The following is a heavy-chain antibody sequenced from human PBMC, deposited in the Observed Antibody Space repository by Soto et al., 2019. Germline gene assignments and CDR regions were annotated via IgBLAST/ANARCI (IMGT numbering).Heavy chain of an antibody. V-gene: IGHV3-30-3*01. D-gene: IGHD3-3*01. CDR2: ISYDGSNK. CDR1: GFTFSSYA. Sequence: QVQLVESGGGVVQPGRSLRLSCAASGFTFSSYAMHWVRQAPGKGLEWVAVISYDGSNKYYADSVKGRFTISRDNSKNTLYLQMHSLRAEDTAVYYCARDQRNGGITMFGVVYYYYYYGMDVWGQGTTVTVSS. CDR3: ARDQRNGGITMFGVVYYYYYYGMDV. J-gene: IGHJ6*02.